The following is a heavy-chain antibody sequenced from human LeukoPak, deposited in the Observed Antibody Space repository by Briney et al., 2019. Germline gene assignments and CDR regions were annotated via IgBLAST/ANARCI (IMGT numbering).Heavy chain of an antibody. Sequence: GGSLRLSCAVSGITLSYYGMSWVRQAPGKGLEWVAGISGSGGGTNYADSVKGRFTISRDNPKNTLYLQMNSLRAEDTAVYFCAKRGVVIRVILVGFHKEAYYFDSWGQGALVTVSS. J-gene: IGHJ4*02. CDR2: ISGSGGGT. CDR1: GITLSYYG. D-gene: IGHD3-22*01. V-gene: IGHV3-23*01. CDR3: AKRGVVIRVILVGFHKEAYYFDS.